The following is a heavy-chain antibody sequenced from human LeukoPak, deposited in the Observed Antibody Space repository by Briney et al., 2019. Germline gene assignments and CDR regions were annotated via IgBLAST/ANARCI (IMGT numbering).Heavy chain of an antibody. CDR3: ARRRGSSWLTHFDY. Sequence: SQTLSLTCTVSGGSISSGDYYWSWIRQPPGKGLEWIGEINHSGSTNYNPSLKSRVTISVDTSKNQFSLKLSSVTAADTAVYYCARRRGSSWLTHFDYWGQGTLVTVSS. CDR2: INHSGST. CDR1: GGSISSGDYY. D-gene: IGHD6-13*01. J-gene: IGHJ4*02. V-gene: IGHV4-30-4*01.